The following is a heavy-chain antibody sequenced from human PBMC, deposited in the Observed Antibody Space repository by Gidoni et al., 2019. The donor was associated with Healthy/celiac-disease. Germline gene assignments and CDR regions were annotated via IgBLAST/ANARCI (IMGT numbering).Heavy chain of an antibody. CDR2: IKSKTDGGTT. CDR3: TTDIVVVPAAINYYYYYYMDV. V-gene: IGHV3-15*01. J-gene: IGHJ6*03. CDR1: GFTFSNAW. Sequence: SLRLSCAASGFTFSNAWMSWVRQAPGKGLEWVGRIKSKTDGGTTDYAAPVKGRFTISRDDSKNTLYLKMNSLKTEDTAVYYCTTDIVVVPAAINYYYYYYMDVWGKGTTVTVSS. D-gene: IGHD2-2*01.